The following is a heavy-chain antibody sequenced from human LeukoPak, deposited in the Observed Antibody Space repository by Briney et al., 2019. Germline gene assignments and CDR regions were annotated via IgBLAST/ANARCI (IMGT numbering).Heavy chain of an antibody. Sequence: GGSLRLSCAASGFTFSSYWMHWVCQAPGKGLVWVSRINSDGSSTSYADSVKGRFTISRDNAKNTLYLQMNSLRAEDTAVYYCARGYSYGLADYWGQGTLVTVSS. CDR2: INSDGSST. D-gene: IGHD5-18*01. V-gene: IGHV3-74*01. CDR3: ARGYSYGLADY. J-gene: IGHJ4*02. CDR1: GFTFSSYW.